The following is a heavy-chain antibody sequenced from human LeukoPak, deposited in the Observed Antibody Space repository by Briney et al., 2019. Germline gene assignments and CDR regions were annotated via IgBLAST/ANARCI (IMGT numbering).Heavy chain of an antibody. V-gene: IGHV1-2*02. CDR1: GYTFIDYY. Sequence: GASVKVSCKASGYTFIDYYIHWVRQVPGQGLEWMGWINPNSGGTLYAQKFQGRVTMTTDTSISTAYMEVRWLRSEDTAVYYCARAGYSDYDYPLDGFDIWGQGTMVTVSS. CDR3: ARAGYSDYDYPLDGFDI. J-gene: IGHJ3*02. CDR2: INPNSGGT. D-gene: IGHD5-12*01.